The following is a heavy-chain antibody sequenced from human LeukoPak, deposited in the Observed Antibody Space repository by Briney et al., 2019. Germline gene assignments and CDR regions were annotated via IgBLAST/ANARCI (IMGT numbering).Heavy chain of an antibody. CDR2: IYYSGST. CDR3: ARGPTVIRYYYGMDV. D-gene: IGHD4-11*01. J-gene: IGHJ6*02. V-gene: IGHV4-59*01. Sequence: SETLSLTCTVSGGSISSYYWSWIRQPPGKGLEWIGYIYYSGSTNYNPSLKSRVTISIDTSENQFSLKLSSVTAANTPVYYCARGPTVIRYYYGMDVWGQGTTVTVSS. CDR1: GGSISSYY.